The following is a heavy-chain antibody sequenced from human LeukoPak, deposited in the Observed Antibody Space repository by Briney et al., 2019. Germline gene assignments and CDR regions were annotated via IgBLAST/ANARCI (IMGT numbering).Heavy chain of an antibody. CDR3: TKFSLRGTYPFDH. J-gene: IGHJ4*02. V-gene: IGHV3-23*01. Sequence: GGSLRLSCAASGFTFNTNGMSWVRQAPGKGLEWVSVISASGGRTYYADSVKGRFTISRDNSKNTLYLQINSLRVEDTAVYYCTKFSLRGTYPFDHWGQGTLVSVSS. D-gene: IGHD1-26*01. CDR2: ISASGGRT. CDR1: GFTFNTNG.